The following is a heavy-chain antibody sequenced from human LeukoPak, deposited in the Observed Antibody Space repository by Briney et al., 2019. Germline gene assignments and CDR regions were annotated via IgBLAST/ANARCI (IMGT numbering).Heavy chain of an antibody. CDR3: ARDQGGKYPFHNWFDP. CDR2: LIPVRGIA. D-gene: IGHD2/OR15-2a*01. J-gene: IGHJ5*02. CDR1: GGTFNSYA. V-gene: IGHV1-69*04. Sequence: ASVKVSCKASGGTFNSYAISWVRQAPGQGLEWMGRLIPVRGIANFAQKFQGRVTITADKSTSTAYMELSRLRSEDTAMYYCARDQGGKYPFHNWFDPWGQGTLVTVSS.